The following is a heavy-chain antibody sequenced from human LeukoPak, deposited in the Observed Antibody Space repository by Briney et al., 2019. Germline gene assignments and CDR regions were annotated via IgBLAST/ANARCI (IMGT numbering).Heavy chain of an antibody. J-gene: IGHJ3*02. CDR2: IIPIFGIA. Sequence: SVKVSCKASRGTLISYAISRVRQAPGQGREWVGGIIPIFGIANYAQKFQGRVTITADKSTSTAYMELSSLRSEDTAVYYCASERGRDDAFDIWGQGTMVTVSS. D-gene: IGHD3-10*01. V-gene: IGHV1-69*10. CDR3: ASERGRDDAFDI. CDR1: RGTLISYA.